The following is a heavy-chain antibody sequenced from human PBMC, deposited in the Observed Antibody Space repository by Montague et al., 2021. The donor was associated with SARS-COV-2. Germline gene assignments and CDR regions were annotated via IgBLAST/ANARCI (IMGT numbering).Heavy chain of an antibody. CDR3: ARAHSGSWAHLDN. CDR1: GGSISSGSYY. V-gene: IGHV4-61*02. CDR2: IYTSGTT. D-gene: IGHD5-12*01. J-gene: IGHJ4*02. Sequence: TLSLTCTVSGGSISSGSYYWSWIRQPAGKGLEWIGRIYTSGTTXYXXXXKRRVTISVDTSKNQFSLKLTSVTAADTAVCYCARAHSGSWAHLDNWGQGGLGTVSS.